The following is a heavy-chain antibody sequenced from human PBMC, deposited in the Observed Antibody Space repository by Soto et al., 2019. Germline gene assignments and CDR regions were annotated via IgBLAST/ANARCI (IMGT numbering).Heavy chain of an antibody. Sequence: GESLKISCKGSGNDFITYWIGWVRQKPGKGLEWMGMIYPNDSDTRYSPSFQGHVTISADRSINTAYLQWSSLKASDTAMYYCAMTNSGDHWGPGTLVTVYS. CDR2: IYPNDSDT. J-gene: IGHJ5*02. V-gene: IGHV5-51*01. CDR3: AMTNSGDH. D-gene: IGHD1-7*01. CDR1: GNDFITYW.